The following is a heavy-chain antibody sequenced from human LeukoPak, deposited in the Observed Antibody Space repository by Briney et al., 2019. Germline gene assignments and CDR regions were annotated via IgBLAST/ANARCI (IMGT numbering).Heavy chain of an antibody. CDR1: GFSFSSYN. V-gene: IGHV3-21*01. CDR3: ARDPEGFGATYFDY. J-gene: IGHJ4*02. CDR2: ISRSASNI. Sequence: GGSLRLSCVASGFSFSSYNMNWVRQAPGKGLEWISSISRSASNIYYADSVKGRFTISRDNAKNSFYLQMNSLRAEDTAVFYCARDPEGFGATYFDYWGQGTLVTVSS. D-gene: IGHD3-16*01.